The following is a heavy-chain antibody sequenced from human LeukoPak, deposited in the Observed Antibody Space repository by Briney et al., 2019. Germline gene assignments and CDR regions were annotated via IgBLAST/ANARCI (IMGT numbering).Heavy chain of an antibody. CDR1: GGSISSGGYY. CDR2: IYHSGST. V-gene: IGHV4-30-2*01. J-gene: IGHJ4*02. CDR3: ARVVFIDDYVWGSYRYFDY. Sequence: SQTLSLTCTVSGGSISSGGYYRSWIRQPPGKGLEWIGYIYHSGSTYYNPSLKSRVTISVDTSKNQFSLKLSSVTAADTAVYYCARVVFIDDYVWGSYRYFDYWGQGTLVTVSS. D-gene: IGHD3-16*02.